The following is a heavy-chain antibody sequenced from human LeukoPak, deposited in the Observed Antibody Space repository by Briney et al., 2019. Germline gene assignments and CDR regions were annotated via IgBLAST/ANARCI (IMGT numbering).Heavy chain of an antibody. CDR1: GGSISSYY. Sequence: SETLSLTCTVSGGSISSYYWSWIRQPPGKGLEWIGYIYYSGSTNYNPSLKSRVTMSVDTSKNQFSLKLGSVTATDTAVYYCARGTTTTFDPWGQGTLVTVSS. J-gene: IGHJ5*02. D-gene: IGHD1-1*01. CDR2: IYYSGST. CDR3: ARGTTTTFDP. V-gene: IGHV4-59*12.